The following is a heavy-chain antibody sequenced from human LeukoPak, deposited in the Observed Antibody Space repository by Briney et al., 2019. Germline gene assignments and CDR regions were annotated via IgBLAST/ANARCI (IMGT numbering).Heavy chain of an antibody. V-gene: IGHV1-69*13. CDR3: ARAYYYDSSGYYYNAFDI. CDR1: GGTFSSYA. J-gene: IGHJ3*02. Sequence: ASVKVSCKASGGTFSSYAISWVRQAPGQGLEWMGGIIPIFGTANYAQKFQGRVTITADESTSTAYMELSSLRSEDTAVYYCARAYYYDSSGYYYNAFDIWGQGTMVTVSS. CDR2: IIPIFGTA. D-gene: IGHD3-22*01.